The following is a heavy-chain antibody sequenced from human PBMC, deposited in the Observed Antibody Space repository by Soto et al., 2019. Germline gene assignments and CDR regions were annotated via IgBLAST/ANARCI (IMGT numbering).Heavy chain of an antibody. V-gene: IGHV1-8*01. D-gene: IGHD1-20*01. CDR1: GYTFTTYD. CDR3: ARASMYIWNDH. Sequence: QVQLVQSGAEVERPGASVKVSCEASGYTFTTYDINWVRQASGQGLEWMGCVNPSSGNTVYAQKFHGRVTMTRDTSSSTAYTELSSLKSDDTAIYYCARASMYIWNDHWGQGTLVTVSS. J-gene: IGHJ5*02. CDR2: VNPSSGNT.